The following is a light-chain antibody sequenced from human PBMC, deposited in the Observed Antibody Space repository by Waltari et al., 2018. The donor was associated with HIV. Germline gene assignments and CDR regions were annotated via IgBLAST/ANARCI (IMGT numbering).Light chain of an antibody. CDR3: AAWDDSRNAHVV. CDR1: NSNIGSNS. Sequence: QSVLTQPPSASGTPGQRVTISCSGSNSNIGSNSVNWYQQRPGTAPKVLIYSSNQRPLGVPDRFSGSKSGTSASLAISGLQSEDEADYYCAAWDDSRNAHVVFGGGTKLTVL. J-gene: IGLJ2*01. V-gene: IGLV1-44*01. CDR2: SSN.